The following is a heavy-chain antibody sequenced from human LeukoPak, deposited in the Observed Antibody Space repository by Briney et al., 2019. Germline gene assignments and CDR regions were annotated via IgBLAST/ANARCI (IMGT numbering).Heavy chain of an antibody. J-gene: IGHJ6*03. CDR1: GGSISSYY. CDR3: ASMTTHQYSSGWYYYYYYMDV. CDR2: INHSGST. V-gene: IGHV4-59*08. D-gene: IGHD6-19*01. Sequence: SETLSLTCTVSGGSISSYYWSWVRQPPGKGLEWIGEINHSGSTNYNPSLKSRVTISVDTSKNQFSLKLSSVTAADTAVYYCASMTTHQYSSGWYYYYYYMDVWGKGTTVTVSS.